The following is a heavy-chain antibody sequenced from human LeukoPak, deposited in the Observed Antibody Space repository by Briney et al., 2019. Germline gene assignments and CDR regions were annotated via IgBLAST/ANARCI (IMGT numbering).Heavy chain of an antibody. V-gene: IGHV1-69*04. CDR3: AIIYDYGDPAFDY. CDR1: GYTFTSYA. D-gene: IGHD4-17*01. CDR2: IIPIFGIA. Sequence: SVKVSCKASGYTFTSYAISWVRQAPGQGLEWMGRIIPIFGIANYAQKFQGRVTITADKSTSTAYMELSSLRSEDTAVYYCAIIYDYGDPAFDYWGQGTLVTVSS. J-gene: IGHJ4*02.